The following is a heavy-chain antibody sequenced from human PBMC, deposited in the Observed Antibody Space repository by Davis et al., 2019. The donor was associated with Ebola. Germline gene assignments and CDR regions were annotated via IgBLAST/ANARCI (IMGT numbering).Heavy chain of an antibody. CDR3: ARDIRITMVRVGGMDV. CDR1: GFTFSSYW. J-gene: IGHJ6*02. CDR2: IKQDGSEK. D-gene: IGHD3-10*01. Sequence: GESLKISCAASGFTFSSYWMSWVRQAPGKGLEWVANIKQDGSEKYYVDSVKGRFPISRDNAKNSLNLQMNSLRAEDTAVYYCARDIRITMVRVGGMDVWGQGTTVTVSS. V-gene: IGHV3-7*03.